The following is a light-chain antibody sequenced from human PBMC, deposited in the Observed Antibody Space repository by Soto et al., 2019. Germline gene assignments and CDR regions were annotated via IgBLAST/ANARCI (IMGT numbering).Light chain of an antibody. CDR3: CSYAGGLHVV. Sequence: QSALTQPASVSGSPGQSITISCTGTSSTVGTYYLVSWYQQLPGKAPKLIIYEGSKRPSGVSDRFSASNSGNTASLTISGLQTEDEAAYYCCSYAGGLHVVFGGGTKLTVL. CDR2: EGS. CDR1: SSTVGTYYL. V-gene: IGLV2-23*01. J-gene: IGLJ2*01.